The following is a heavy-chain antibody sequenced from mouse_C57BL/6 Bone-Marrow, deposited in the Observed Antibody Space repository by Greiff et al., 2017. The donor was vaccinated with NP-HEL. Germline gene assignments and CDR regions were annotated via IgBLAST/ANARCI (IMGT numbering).Heavy chain of an antibody. J-gene: IGHJ2*01. Sequence: VQLQESGAELARPGASVKMSCKASGYTFTSYTMHWVKQRPGQGLEWIGYINPSSGYTKYNQKFKDKATLTADKTSSTAYMQLSSLTSEDSAVYYCASPQTTDYWGQGTTLTVSA. D-gene: IGHD1-1*01. V-gene: IGHV1-4*01. CDR3: ASPQTTDY. CDR1: GYTFTSYT. CDR2: INPSSGYT.